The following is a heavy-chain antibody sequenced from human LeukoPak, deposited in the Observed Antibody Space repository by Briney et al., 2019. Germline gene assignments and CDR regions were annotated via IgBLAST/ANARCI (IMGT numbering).Heavy chain of an antibody. D-gene: IGHD2-2*01. CDR3: APDCSSTSCPTDY. V-gene: IGHV3-30*03. J-gene: IGHJ4*02. Sequence: GRSLRLSCAASGFTFSSYGMHWVRQAPGKGLEWVAVISYDGSNKYYADSVKGRLTISRDDSKNTLYLQMNSLRAEDTAVYYCAPDCSSTSCPTDYWGQGTLVTVSS. CDR1: GFTFSSYG. CDR2: ISYDGSNK.